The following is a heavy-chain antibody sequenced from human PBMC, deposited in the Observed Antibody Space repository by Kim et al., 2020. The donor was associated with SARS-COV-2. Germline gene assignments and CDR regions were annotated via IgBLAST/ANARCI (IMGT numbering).Heavy chain of an antibody. CDR1: GGSISSCGYS. Sequence: SETLSLTCAASGGSISSCGYSWSWIRQPPGKGREWIGYFYYSGSIYYNPSLKSRVTISVDRSKNQVSLKLSSVTDADTVVYYCGSSNCGWGADFDSW. CDR3: GSSNCGWGADFDS. D-gene: IGHD4-4*01. CDR2: FYYSGSI. V-gene: IGHV4-30-2*01. J-gene: IGHJ4*01.